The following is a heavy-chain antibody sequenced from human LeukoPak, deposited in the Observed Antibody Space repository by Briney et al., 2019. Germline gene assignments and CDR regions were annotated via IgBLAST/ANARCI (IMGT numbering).Heavy chain of an antibody. V-gene: IGHV4-59*01. D-gene: IGHD4-17*01. CDR1: GGSISSYY. CDR2: IYYSGST. Sequence: SETLSLTCTVSGGSISSYYWSWVRQPPGKGLEWIGYIYYSGSTNYNPSLKSRVTISVDTSKNQFSLKLSSVTAADTAVYYCANSHPTGGLFDPWGQGTLVTVSS. J-gene: IGHJ5*02. CDR3: ANSHPTGGLFDP.